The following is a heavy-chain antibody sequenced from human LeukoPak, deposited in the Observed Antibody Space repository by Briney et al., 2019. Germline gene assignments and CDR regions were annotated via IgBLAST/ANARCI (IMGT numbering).Heavy chain of an antibody. J-gene: IGHJ4*02. CDR1: GFTFSSYS. D-gene: IGHD3-10*01. Sequence: PGGSLRLSCAASGFTFSSYSMNWVRQAPGKGLEWVSSISSSSYIYYADSVKGRFTISRDNAKNSLYLQMNSLRAEDTAVYYCARDPPHVWYGELLPSDYWGQGTLVTVSS. CDR2: ISSSSYI. CDR3: ARDPPHVWYGELLPSDY. V-gene: IGHV3-21*01.